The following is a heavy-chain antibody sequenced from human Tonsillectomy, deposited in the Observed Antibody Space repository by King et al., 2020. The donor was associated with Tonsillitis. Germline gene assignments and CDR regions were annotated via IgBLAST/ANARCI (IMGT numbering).Heavy chain of an antibody. CDR2: ISTYNANT. D-gene: IGHD2-15*01. CDR1: GYTFTNYG. Sequence: QLVQSGAEVKKPGASVKVSCKASGYTFTNYGISWVRQAPGQGLEWMGRISTYNANTNYAQKLQDRVTMTTDTSPSTAYMELRSLRSDDTAIYYCARDTMTSGLLWYNWFDPWGQGTLVTVSS. CDR3: ARDTMTSGLLWYNWFDP. V-gene: IGHV1-18*04. J-gene: IGHJ5*02.